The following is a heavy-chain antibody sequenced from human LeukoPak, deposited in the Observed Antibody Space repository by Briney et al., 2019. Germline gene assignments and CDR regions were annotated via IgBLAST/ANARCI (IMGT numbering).Heavy chain of an antibody. D-gene: IGHD6-19*01. CDR1: GFTFSSYG. J-gene: IGHJ6*03. Sequence: GGSLRLSCAASGFTFSSYGMNWVRQAPGKGLEWVSGISDSGVGTKHADSVKGRFTISRDNSKNTLYLQMNSLRAEDTAVYYCARDPPGYSSGWSYYYYYYMDVWGKGTTVTVSS. CDR3: ARDPPGYSSGWSYYYYYYMDV. V-gene: IGHV3-23*01. CDR2: ISDSGVGT.